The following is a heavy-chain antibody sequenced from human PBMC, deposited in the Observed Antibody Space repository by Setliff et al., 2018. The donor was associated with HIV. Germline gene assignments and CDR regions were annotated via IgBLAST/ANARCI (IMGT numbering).Heavy chain of an antibody. CDR3: ARDAITLIRGITAFDY. Sequence: GGSLRLSCAASGFAFSSHQMSWVRQAPGKGLEWVAKIRQDGTDKYYVDSVKGRFTISRDNAKNSLYLQMNSLRVEDTAVYYCARDAITLIRGITAFDYWGQGMLVTVSS. V-gene: IGHV3-7*01. D-gene: IGHD3-10*01. J-gene: IGHJ4*02. CDR1: GFAFSSHQ. CDR2: IRQDGTDK.